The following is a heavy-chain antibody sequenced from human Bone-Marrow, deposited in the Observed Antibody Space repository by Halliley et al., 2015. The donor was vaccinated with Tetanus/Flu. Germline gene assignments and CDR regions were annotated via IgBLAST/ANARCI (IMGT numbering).Heavy chain of an antibody. J-gene: IGHJ4*02. Sequence: MQLVQSGGGVIQPGGSLRLSCAASGFTVIATYTTWVRQAPGKGLEWVSSVYTGGTTDYADSVKGRFIISRDSSTNTLFLQMNSLRADDTAVYYCAKAPQPGGVATLDYWGQGTLVTVSS. CDR3: AKAPQPGGVATLDY. V-gene: IGHV3-53*01. CDR1: GFTVIATY. CDR2: VYTGGTT. D-gene: IGHD3-16*01.